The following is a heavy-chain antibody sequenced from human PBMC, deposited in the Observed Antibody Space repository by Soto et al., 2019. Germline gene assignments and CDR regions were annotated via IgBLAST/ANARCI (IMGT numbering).Heavy chain of an antibody. CDR1: GGSISSYY. CDR3: ARRTVTTRWDS. CDR2: IYYSGST. D-gene: IGHD1-7*01. J-gene: IGHJ4*02. V-gene: IGHV4-59*01. Sequence: QVQLQESGPGLVKPSETLSLTCTVSGGSISSYYWSWIRQPPGKGLEWIGCIYYSGSTYYNPSLKSRVTISVDTSKNQFSLKLSSVTAADTAVYYCARRTVTTRWDSWGQGTLVTVSS.